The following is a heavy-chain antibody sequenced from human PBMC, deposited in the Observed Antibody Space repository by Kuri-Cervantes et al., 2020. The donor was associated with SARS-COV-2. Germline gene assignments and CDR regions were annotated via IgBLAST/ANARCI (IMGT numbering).Heavy chain of an antibody. V-gene: IGHV4-59*12. CDR3: ARATAMAPYYYYYYYMDV. D-gene: IGHD5-18*01. Sequence: SETLSLTCTVSGGSISSSYWSWIRQPPGKGLEWIGYIYYRGSTNYNPSLKSRVTISVDTSKNQFSLKLRSVTAADTAVYYCARATAMAPYYYYYYYMDVWGKGTTVTVSS. J-gene: IGHJ6*03. CDR1: GGSISSSY. CDR2: IYYRGST.